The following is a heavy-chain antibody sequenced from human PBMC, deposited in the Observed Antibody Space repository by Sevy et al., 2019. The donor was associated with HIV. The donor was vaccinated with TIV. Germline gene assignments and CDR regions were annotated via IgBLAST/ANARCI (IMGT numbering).Heavy chain of an antibody. Sequence: SETLSLTCTVSGGSISSSSYYWGWIRQPPEKGLEWIGKIYYTRSTYYSPSLKSRVTISVDTSKNQFSLKVNSVTAADTAVYYCARRINTSGRYAFDYWGQGAQVTVSS. CDR2: IYYTRST. CDR1: GGSISSSSYY. CDR3: ARRINTSGRYAFDY. J-gene: IGHJ4*02. D-gene: IGHD6-19*01. V-gene: IGHV4-39*01.